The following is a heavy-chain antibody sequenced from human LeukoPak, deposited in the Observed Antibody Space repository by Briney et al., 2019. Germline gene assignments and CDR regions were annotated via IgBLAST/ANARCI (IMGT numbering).Heavy chain of an antibody. CDR3: ARGGYDSSGYYYAQPYAFDI. D-gene: IGHD3-22*01. J-gene: IGHJ3*02. CDR2: IIPILGIA. Sequence: GASVKVSCKASGGTFSSYAISWVRQAPGQGLEWMGRIIPILGIANYAQKFQGRVTITADKSTSTAYMELSSLRSEDTAVYYCARGGYDSSGYYYAQPYAFDIWGQGTMVTVSS. CDR1: GGTFSSYA. V-gene: IGHV1-69*04.